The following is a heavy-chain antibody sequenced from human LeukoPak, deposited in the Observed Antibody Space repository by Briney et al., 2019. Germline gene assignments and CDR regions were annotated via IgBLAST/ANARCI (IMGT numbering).Heavy chain of an antibody. Sequence: GGSLRLSCAASGFTFSSYWMHWVRQAPGKGLVWVSRINSDGSSTSYADSVKGRFTISRDNAKNTLYLQMNSLRAEDTAVYYYARAPVRSSGWREDYYYGMDVWGQGTTVTVSS. CDR2: INSDGSST. CDR1: GFTFSSYW. V-gene: IGHV3-74*01. D-gene: IGHD6-19*01. CDR3: ARAPVRSSGWREDYYYGMDV. J-gene: IGHJ6*02.